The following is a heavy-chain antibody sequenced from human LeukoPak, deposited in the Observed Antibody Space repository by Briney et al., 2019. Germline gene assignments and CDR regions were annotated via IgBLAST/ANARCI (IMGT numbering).Heavy chain of an antibody. V-gene: IGHV1-69*04. Sequence: ASVKVSCKASGGTFSSYAISWVRQAPGQGLEWMGRIIPILGIANYAQKFQGRVTITADKSTSTAYMEPSSLRSEDTAVYYCARADEGGLGYCSSTSCYGLPDLWGRGTLVTVSS. D-gene: IGHD2-2*01. CDR3: ARADEGGLGYCSSTSCYGLPDL. J-gene: IGHJ2*01. CDR1: GGTFSSYA. CDR2: IIPILGIA.